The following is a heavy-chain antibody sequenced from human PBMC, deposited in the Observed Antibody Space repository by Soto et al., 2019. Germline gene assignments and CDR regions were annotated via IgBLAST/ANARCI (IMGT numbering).Heavy chain of an antibody. CDR1: GYTFTSYG. CDR3: ASFSTAAGTFWWFDP. Sequence: ASVKVSCKASGYTFTSYGISWVRQAPGQGLEWMGWINAYNGNTNYAQKLQGRVTMTTDTSTSTAYMELRSLRSDDTAVHYCASFSTAAGTFWWFDPWGQGTLVTVSS. D-gene: IGHD6-13*01. CDR2: INAYNGNT. V-gene: IGHV1-18*01. J-gene: IGHJ5*02.